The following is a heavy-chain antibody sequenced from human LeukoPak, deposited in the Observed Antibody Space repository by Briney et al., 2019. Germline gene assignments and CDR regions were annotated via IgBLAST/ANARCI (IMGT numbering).Heavy chain of an antibody. J-gene: IGHJ5*02. Sequence: ASVKVSCKASGYTFTSYYMHWVRQATGQGLEWMGWMNPNSGNTGYAQKFQGRVTKTRNTSISTAYMEVSSLRSEDTAVYYCARGQFTLGVPAATSIELGHWFDPWGQGTLVSVSS. D-gene: IGHD2-2*01. CDR2: MNPNSGNT. CDR3: ARGQFTLGVPAATSIELGHWFDP. CDR1: GYTFTSYY. V-gene: IGHV1-8*02.